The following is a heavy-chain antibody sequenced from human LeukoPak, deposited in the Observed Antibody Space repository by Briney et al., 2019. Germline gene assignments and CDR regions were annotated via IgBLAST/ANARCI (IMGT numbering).Heavy chain of an antibody. V-gene: IGHV3-30*03. CDR3: ATAGQWRFDS. D-gene: IGHD6-19*01. J-gene: IGHJ4*02. CDR1: GFTFSSYG. CDR2: ISYDGSNK. Sequence: AGGSLRLSCAASGFTFSSYGMHWVRQAPGKGLEWVAVISYDGSNKYYADSVKGRFTISRDNAKDTLYLQMNSLRVDDTAVYYCATAGQWRFDSWGLGTLVTVSS.